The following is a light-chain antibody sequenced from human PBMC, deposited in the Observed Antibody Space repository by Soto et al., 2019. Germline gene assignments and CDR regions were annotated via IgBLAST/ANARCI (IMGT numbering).Light chain of an antibody. CDR2: RDN. CDR3: AAWDDSLSGRDV. Sequence: QSVLTQPPSASGTPGQRVTISCSGSSSNIGSNYVCWYQQLPGTAPKLLIYRDNQRPSGVPDRFSGSKSGTSASLAISGLRSEDEADYCCAAWDDSLSGRDVFGTGTKVTVL. V-gene: IGLV1-47*01. CDR1: SSNIGSNY. J-gene: IGLJ1*01.